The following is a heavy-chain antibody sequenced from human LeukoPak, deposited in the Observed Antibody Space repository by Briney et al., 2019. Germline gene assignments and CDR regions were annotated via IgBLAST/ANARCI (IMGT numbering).Heavy chain of an antibody. CDR3: ARDGLRIAVAGTLDY. V-gene: IGHV1-18*01. J-gene: IGHJ4*02. D-gene: IGHD6-19*01. Sequence: ASVKVSCKASGYTFTSYGISWVRQAPGQGLEWMGWISAYNGNTNYAQKLQARVTMTTDTSTSTAHMELRSLRSDDTAVYYCARDGLRIAVAGTLDYWGQGTLVTVSS. CDR2: ISAYNGNT. CDR1: GYTFTSYG.